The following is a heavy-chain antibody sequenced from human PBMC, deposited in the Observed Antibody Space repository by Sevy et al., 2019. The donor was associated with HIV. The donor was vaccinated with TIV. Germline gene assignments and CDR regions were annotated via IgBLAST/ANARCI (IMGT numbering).Heavy chain of an antibody. CDR3: AKDRLGSYARLFHY. D-gene: IGHD1-26*01. CDR2: ISNDGSNK. Sequence: GGSLRLSCVVSGFTFSSFDMHWVRQAPGKGLEWVAFISNDGSNKYYEDSVKGRVTISRDNSKNTLYLQMNSLRAEDMAAYYCAKDRLGSYARLFHYWGQGTLVTVSS. J-gene: IGHJ4*02. CDR1: GFTFSSFD. V-gene: IGHV3-30*18.